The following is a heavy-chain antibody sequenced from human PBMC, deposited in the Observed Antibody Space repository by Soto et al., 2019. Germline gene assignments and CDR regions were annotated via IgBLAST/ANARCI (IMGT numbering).Heavy chain of an antibody. CDR3: ARGETYLGV. CDR1: RDTFNKYA. V-gene: IGHV1-69*01. Sequence: QVQLVQSGAEVKKPGSSVKVSCKTSRDTFNKYAFNWVRQAPGQGLEWMGWIIPIFSSRNYAEKFQGRVTITADDSTSTAYMELRSRRFEDTAVYYCARGETYLGVWGQGTTVTGSS. CDR2: IIPIFSSR. J-gene: IGHJ6*02.